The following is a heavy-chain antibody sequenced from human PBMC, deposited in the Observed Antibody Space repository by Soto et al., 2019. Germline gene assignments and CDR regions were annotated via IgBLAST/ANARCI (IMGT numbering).Heavy chain of an antibody. Sequence: SDTLSLTSTVSGGSISSGGYYWSWIRQHPGKGLEWIGYIYYSGSTYYNPSLKSRVTISVDTSKNQFSLKLSSVTAADTAVYYCARDSAYGGGDCYPGAFDIWGQGTMVTVSS. D-gene: IGHD2-21*02. J-gene: IGHJ3*02. CDR3: ARDSAYGGGDCYPGAFDI. V-gene: IGHV4-31*03. CDR1: GGSISSGGYY. CDR2: IYYSGST.